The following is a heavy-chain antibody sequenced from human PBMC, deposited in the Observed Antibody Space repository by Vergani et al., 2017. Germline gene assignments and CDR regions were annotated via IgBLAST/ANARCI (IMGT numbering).Heavy chain of an antibody. CDR2: IYYSGST. Sequence: QVQLQESGPGLVKPSETLSLTCTVSGGSISSYYWSWIRQPPGKGLEWIGYIYYSGSTNYNPSLKSRVTISVDTSKNQFSLKLSSVTAADTAVYYCARDPVVVVPAAKHERREXDGYWGQGTLVTVSS. J-gene: IGHJ4*02. V-gene: IGHV4-59*12. CDR3: ARDPVVVVPAAKHERREXDGY. CDR1: GGSISSYY. D-gene: IGHD2-2*01.